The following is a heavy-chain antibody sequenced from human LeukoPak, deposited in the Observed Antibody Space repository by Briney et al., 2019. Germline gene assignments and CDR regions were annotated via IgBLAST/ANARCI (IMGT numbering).Heavy chain of an antibody. Sequence: GGSLRLSCAASGFTVSSNYMSWVRQAPGKGLEWVSVIYSAGSTYYADSVKGRFTISRDNSKNTLYLQMNSLRAEDTAVYYCARVNLGLSSGWYPYFDYWGQGTLVTVSS. CDR2: IYSAGST. J-gene: IGHJ4*02. D-gene: IGHD6-19*01. CDR3: ARVNLGLSSGWYPYFDY. V-gene: IGHV3-66*01. CDR1: GFTVSSNY.